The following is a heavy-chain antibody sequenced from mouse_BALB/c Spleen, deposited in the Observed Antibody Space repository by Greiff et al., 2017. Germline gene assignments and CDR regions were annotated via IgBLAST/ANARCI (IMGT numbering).Heavy chain of an antibody. CDR3: ARVGDYGFGY. J-gene: IGHJ2*01. CDR1: GFTFSSYG. D-gene: IGHD1-2*01. CDR2: INSNGGST. Sequence: EVQVVESGGGLVQPGGSLKLSCAASGFTFSSYGMSWVRQTPDKRLELVATINSNGGSTYYPDSVKGRFTISRDNAKNTLYLQMSSLKSEDTAMYYCARVGDYGFGYWGQGTTLTVSS. V-gene: IGHV5-6-3*01.